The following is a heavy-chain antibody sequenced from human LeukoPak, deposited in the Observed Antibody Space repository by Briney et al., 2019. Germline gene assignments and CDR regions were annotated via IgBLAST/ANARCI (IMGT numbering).Heavy chain of an antibody. D-gene: IGHD5-18*01. J-gene: IGHJ4*02. CDR3: AKDLGVSYGY. V-gene: IGHV3-30*18. CDR1: GFTFSSYG. CDR2: ISYDGSNK. Sequence: PGRSLRLSCAASGFTFSSYGMHWVRQAPGKGLEWVAGISYDGSNKYYADSVKGRFTISRDNSKNTQYLQMNSLRAEDTAVYYCAKDLGVSYGYWGQGTLVTVSS.